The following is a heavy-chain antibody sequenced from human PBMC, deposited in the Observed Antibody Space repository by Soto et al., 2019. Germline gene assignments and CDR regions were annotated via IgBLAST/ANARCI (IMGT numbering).Heavy chain of an antibody. CDR3: ARDTATMVRGVISRPFDY. V-gene: IGHV1-2*04. J-gene: IGHJ4*02. D-gene: IGHD3-10*01. CDR2: INPNSGGT. Sequence: ASVKVSCKASGYTFTGYYMHWVRQAPGRGLEWMGWINPNSGGTNYAQKFQGWVTMTRDTSISTAYMELSRLRSDDTAVYYCARDTATMVRGVISRPFDYWGQGTLVTVSS. CDR1: GYTFTGYY.